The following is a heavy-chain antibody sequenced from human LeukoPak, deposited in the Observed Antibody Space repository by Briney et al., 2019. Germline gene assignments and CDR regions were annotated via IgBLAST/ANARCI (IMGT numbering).Heavy chain of an antibody. CDR3: AKDYGGDDPEYFQH. CDR1: GFTFSSYE. Sequence: GGSLRLSCAASGFTFSSYEMNWVRQAPGKGLEWVSYISSSGSTIYYADSVKGRFTISRDNSKNTLYLQMNSLRAEDTAVYYCAKDYGGDDPEYFQHWGQGTLVTVSS. CDR2: ISSSGSTI. D-gene: IGHD4-23*01. J-gene: IGHJ1*01. V-gene: IGHV3-48*03.